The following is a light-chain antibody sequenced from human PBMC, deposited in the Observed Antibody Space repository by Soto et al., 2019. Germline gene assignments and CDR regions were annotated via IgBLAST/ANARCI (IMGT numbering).Light chain of an antibody. V-gene: IGKV1-39*01. CDR3: QQSYSTPIT. J-gene: IGKJ5*01. CDR2: AAS. Sequence: DIQMTQSPSSLSASVGDRVTINCRASQSISSSLSWHLQKPGKAPNLLIYAASSLQSGVPSRFSGSGSGTDFSLTISSLQPEDFATYYCQQSYSTPITFGQGTRLEI. CDR1: QSISSS.